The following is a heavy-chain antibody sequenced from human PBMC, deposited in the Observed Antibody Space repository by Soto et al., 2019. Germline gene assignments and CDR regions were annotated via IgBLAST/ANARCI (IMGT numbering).Heavy chain of an antibody. Sequence: GESLKISCAASGFTFSDYYMSWIRQAPGKGLEWVSYISSSGSTIYYADSVKGRFTISRDNAKNSLYLQMNSLRAEDTAVYYCARDPLGYSNYLRWFDPWGQGTLVTVSS. J-gene: IGHJ5*02. V-gene: IGHV3-11*01. D-gene: IGHD4-4*01. CDR2: ISSSGSTI. CDR3: ARDPLGYSNYLRWFDP. CDR1: GFTFSDYY.